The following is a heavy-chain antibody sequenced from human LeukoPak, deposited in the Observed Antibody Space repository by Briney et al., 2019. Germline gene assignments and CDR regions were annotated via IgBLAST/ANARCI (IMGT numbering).Heavy chain of an antibody. CDR2: IIPIFGTA. D-gene: IGHD2-2*01. CDR3: ATDDCSSTSCWRYYYYDMDV. Sequence: ASVKVSCKASGGTFSSYAISWVRQAPGQGLEWMGGIIPIFGTANYAQKFQGRVTITTDESTSTAYMELSSLRSEDTAVYYCATDDCSSTSCWRYYYYDMDVWGQGTTVTVSS. V-gene: IGHV1-69*05. J-gene: IGHJ6*02. CDR1: GGTFSSYA.